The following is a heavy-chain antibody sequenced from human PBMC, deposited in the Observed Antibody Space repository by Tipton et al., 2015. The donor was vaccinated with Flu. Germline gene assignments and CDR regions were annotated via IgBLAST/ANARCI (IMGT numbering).Heavy chain of an antibody. J-gene: IGHJ6*01. Sequence: RSLRLSCKVSGFDFSVYGMHWVRQAPGKGLEWVAVIWYDGSNIHYADSVKGRFTIPRDNSKNTLYLQMNGLRAEDTAVYYCARDEGVVNYYFGMDVWGQGTTVTVSS. CDR3: ARDEGVVNYYFGMDV. CDR2: IWYDGSNI. V-gene: IGHV3-33*01. CDR1: GFDFSVYG.